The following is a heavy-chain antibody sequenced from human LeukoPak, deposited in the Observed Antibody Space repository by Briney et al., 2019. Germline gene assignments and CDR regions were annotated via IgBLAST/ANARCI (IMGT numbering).Heavy chain of an antibody. CDR3: TKGGDYYGSGSYLY. CDR2: ISGSGSST. CDR1: GFTFSSYA. Sequence: GGSLRLSCAASGFTFSSYAMSWVRQAPGKGLEWVSAISGSGSSTYYADSVKGRFTISRDNSKNTLYLQMNSLRAEDTAVYYCTKGGDYYGSGSYLYWGQGTLVTVSS. J-gene: IGHJ4*02. D-gene: IGHD3-10*01. V-gene: IGHV3-23*01.